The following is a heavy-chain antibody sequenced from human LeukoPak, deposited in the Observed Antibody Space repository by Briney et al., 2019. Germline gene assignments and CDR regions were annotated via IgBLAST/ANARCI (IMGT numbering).Heavy chain of an antibody. D-gene: IGHD3-3*01. Sequence: SETLSLTCTVSGGSISSYYWGWIRQPPGKGLEWIGSIYHSGSTYYNPSLKSRVTISVDTSKNQFSLKLSSVTAADTAVYYCARDYDFWSGFLGFDYWGQGTLVTVSS. J-gene: IGHJ4*02. CDR1: GGSISSYY. CDR2: IYHSGST. V-gene: IGHV4-38-2*02. CDR3: ARDYDFWSGFLGFDY.